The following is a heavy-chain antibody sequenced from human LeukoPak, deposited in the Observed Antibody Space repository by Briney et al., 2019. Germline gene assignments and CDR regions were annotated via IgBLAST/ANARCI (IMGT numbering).Heavy chain of an antibody. D-gene: IGHD5-18*01. CDR1: GGSFSGYY. CDR2: INHSGST. V-gene: IGHV4-34*01. Sequence: SSETLSLTCAVYGGSFSGYYWSWIRRPPGKGLEWIGEINHSGSTNYNPSLKSRVTISVDTSKNQFSLRLSSVTAADTAVYYCARGREYSYGYFLSPYYYYMDVWGKGTTVTVS. J-gene: IGHJ6*03. CDR3: ARGREYSYGYFLSPYYYYMDV.